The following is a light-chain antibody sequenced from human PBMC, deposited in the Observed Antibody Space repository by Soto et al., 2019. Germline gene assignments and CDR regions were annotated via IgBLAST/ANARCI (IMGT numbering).Light chain of an antibody. CDR2: EVS. V-gene: IGLV2-14*01. Sequence: QSALTQPASVSGSPGQSITISCTGTSSDVGADIYVYWYQQHPGKAPKLIIYEVSNRPSGVSNRFSGSKSGNTASLAISGLQAEDEADYYCQSYNSSITHYVFGAGTKLTVL. CDR1: SSDVGADIY. CDR3: QSYNSSITHYV. J-gene: IGLJ1*01.